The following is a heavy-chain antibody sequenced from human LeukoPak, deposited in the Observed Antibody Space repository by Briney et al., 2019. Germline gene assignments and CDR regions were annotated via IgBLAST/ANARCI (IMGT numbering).Heavy chain of an antibody. D-gene: IGHD6-6*01. J-gene: IGHJ5*02. V-gene: IGHV4-34*01. CDR3: ARGFPSSSRWFDP. CDR2: INHSGST. CDR1: GGSFSGYH. Sequence: SETLSLTCGVYGGSFSGYHWTWIRLRPGKGLEWIGDINHSGSTHYNPSLKSRVTISVDTSNNQFSLKLHSVTAADTAVYYCARGFPSSSRWFDPWGQGTLVTVSS.